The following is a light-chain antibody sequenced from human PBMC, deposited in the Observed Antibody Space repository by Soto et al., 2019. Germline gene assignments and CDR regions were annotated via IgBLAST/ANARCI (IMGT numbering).Light chain of an antibody. CDR2: DVS. J-gene: IGLJ1*01. CDR1: SSDVGGYNY. CDR3: SSYTSSSTPSL. V-gene: IGLV2-14*01. Sequence: QSALTQPASVSGSPGQSITISCTGTSSDVGGYNYVSWYQQHPGKAPKLMIYDVSNRPSGVSNRFSGSKSGNTASLTISGLQADDEADYYCSSYTSSSTPSLFGTGTKVTVL.